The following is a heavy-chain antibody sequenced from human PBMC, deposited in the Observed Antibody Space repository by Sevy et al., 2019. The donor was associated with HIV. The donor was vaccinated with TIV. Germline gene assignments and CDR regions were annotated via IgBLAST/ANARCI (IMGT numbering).Heavy chain of an antibody. CDR3: ARSVDY. J-gene: IGHJ4*02. V-gene: IGHV3-7*01. CDR1: GFSFSSYW. CDR2: VNLDGSGK. Sequence: GGSLRLSCAASGFSFSSYWMTWFRQAPGKELEWVANVNLDGSGKYYVDSEKGRFTISRDNARNSLSLQMNSLRAEDTAVYYCARSVDYWGQGTLVTVSS.